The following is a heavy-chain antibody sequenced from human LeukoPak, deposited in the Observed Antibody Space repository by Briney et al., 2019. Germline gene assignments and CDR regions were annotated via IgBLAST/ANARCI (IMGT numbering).Heavy chain of an antibody. Sequence: GGSLRLSCAASGFTFSSYAMSWVRQAPGKGLEWVSAISGSGGSTYYADSVKGRLTISRDDSKNTLYLQMNSLRAEDTAVYYCAKGVVVITTAAFDIWGQGTMVTVSS. J-gene: IGHJ3*02. CDR2: ISGSGGST. V-gene: IGHV3-23*01. CDR3: AKGVVVITTAAFDI. D-gene: IGHD3-22*01. CDR1: GFTFSSYA.